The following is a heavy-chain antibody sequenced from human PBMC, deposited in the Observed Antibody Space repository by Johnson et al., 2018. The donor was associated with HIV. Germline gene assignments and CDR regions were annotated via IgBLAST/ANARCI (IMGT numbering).Heavy chain of an antibody. CDR2: ISYDGSNK. D-gene: IGHD3-22*01. V-gene: IGHV3-30*04. Sequence: QVQLVESGGGVVQPGRSLRLSCAASGFTFSTYAMHWVRQAPGKGLEWVAVISYDGSNKYYADSVKGRFTISRDNSKNTLYLQMNSLRAEDTAVYYCAIVDQILDYYDSRAAFDIWGHGTMVTVSS. CDR3: AIVDQILDYYDSRAAFDI. CDR1: GFTFSTYA. J-gene: IGHJ3*02.